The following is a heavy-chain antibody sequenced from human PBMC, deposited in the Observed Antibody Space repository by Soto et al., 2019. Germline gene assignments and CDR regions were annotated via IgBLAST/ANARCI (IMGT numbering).Heavy chain of an antibody. CDR2: INAGNGNT. Sequence: ASVKVSCKASGYTFTSYAMHWVRQAPGQRLEWMGWINAGNGNTKYSQKFQGRVTITRDTSASTAYMELSSLRSEDTVVYYCARLYYDILTGYPYFDYWGQGTLVTVSS. CDR1: GYTFTSYA. CDR3: ARLYYDILTGYPYFDY. D-gene: IGHD3-9*01. J-gene: IGHJ4*02. V-gene: IGHV1-3*01.